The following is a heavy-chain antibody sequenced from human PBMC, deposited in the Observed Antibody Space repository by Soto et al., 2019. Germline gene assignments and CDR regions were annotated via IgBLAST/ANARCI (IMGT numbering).Heavy chain of an antibody. Sequence: QLQLVQSGTEVKEPGSSVKVSCKASGGTFSTSSFVWVRQGPGQGLEWMGGIIPIFTRTNFAQKFQGRVTFSADESTRTTYMELRSLTSEDTAIYYCARDVVRPTAGDSWGQGTLVTGSS. CDR2: IIPIFTRT. J-gene: IGHJ4*02. CDR1: GGTFSTSS. CDR3: ARDVVRPTAGDS. V-gene: IGHV1-69*01. D-gene: IGHD2-15*01.